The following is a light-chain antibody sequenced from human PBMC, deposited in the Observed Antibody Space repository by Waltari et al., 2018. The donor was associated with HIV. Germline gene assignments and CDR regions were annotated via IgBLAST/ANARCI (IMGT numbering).Light chain of an antibody. V-gene: IGLV6-57*01. CDR3: QSYDSSNQGV. J-gene: IGLJ3*02. Sequence: NFMLTQPHSVSESPGKTVTISCTRTSGSIASNYAQRYQQRPGSSPTTVIYEDNQRPSGVPDRFSGSIDSSSNSASLTISGLKTEDEADYYCQSYDSSNQGVFGGGTKLTVL. CDR1: SGSIASNY. CDR2: EDN.